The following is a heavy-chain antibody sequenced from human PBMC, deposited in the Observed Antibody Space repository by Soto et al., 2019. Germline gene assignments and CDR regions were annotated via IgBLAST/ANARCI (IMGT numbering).Heavy chain of an antibody. D-gene: IGHD3-22*01. CDR2: ISFDGNNK. CDR1: GFTFSNYG. J-gene: IGHJ5*02. Sequence: QVQVVESVGGVVQPGWSQRLSCAASGFTFSNYGMHWVHQAPGKGLEWVAIISFDGNNKYYSDSVKGRFTISRDNSKNMVFLQMNRLRAEDTAVYYCVKPKEHFYDSSPGETCGQGTPVTVSS. V-gene: IGHV3-30*18. CDR3: VKPKEHFYDSSPGET.